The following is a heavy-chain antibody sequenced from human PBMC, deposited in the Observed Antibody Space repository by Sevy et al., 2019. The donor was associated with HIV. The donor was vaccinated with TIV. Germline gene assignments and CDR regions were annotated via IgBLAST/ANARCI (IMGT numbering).Heavy chain of an antibody. Sequence: SVKVSCKASGFTFTSSAVQWVRQARGQRLEWIGWIVVGSGNTNYAQKFQERVTITRDMSTSTAYMELSSLRSEDTAVYYCAALRTRVNWNDYYYYGMDVWGQGTTVTVSS. CDR2: IVVGSGNT. CDR3: AALRTRVNWNDYYYYGMDV. CDR1: GFTFTSSA. J-gene: IGHJ6*02. V-gene: IGHV1-58*01. D-gene: IGHD1-1*01.